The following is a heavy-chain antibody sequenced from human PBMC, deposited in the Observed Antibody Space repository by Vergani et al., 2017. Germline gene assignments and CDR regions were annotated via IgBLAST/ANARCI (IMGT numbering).Heavy chain of an antibody. CDR2: IYYSGST. V-gene: IGHV4-39*01. Sequence: QLQLQESGPGLVKPSETLSLTCTVSGGSISSSSYYWGWIRQPPGKGLEWIGSIYYSGSTYYNPSLKSRATISVDTSKNQFSLKLSSVTAADTAVYYCARLQRNGLPEENWFDPWGQGSLVTVSS. CDR3: ARLQRNGLPEENWFDP. J-gene: IGHJ5*02. CDR1: GGSISSSSYY. D-gene: IGHD2-2*01.